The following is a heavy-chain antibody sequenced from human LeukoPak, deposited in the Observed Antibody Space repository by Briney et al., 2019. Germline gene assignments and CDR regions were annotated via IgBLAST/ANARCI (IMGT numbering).Heavy chain of an antibody. CDR2: IHYSGST. Sequence: SETLSLTCSVSGGSISGYYWSWIRQPPGKGLEWVGYIHYSGSTKYSPSLKSRVSISLDTSKNQFSLKLTSVTAADTAGYYCARIPTYYYDSNGFYIPGYFDLWGRGTLVTVSS. J-gene: IGHJ2*01. CDR3: ARIPTYYYDSNGFYIPGYFDL. CDR1: GGSISGYY. D-gene: IGHD3-22*01. V-gene: IGHV4-59*12.